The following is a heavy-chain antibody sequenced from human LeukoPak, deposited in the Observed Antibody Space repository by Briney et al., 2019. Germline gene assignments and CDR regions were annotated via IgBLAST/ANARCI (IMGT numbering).Heavy chain of an antibody. Sequence: PSETLSLTCAVSGGSFSGYYWSWIRQPPGKGLEWIGYIHYSGSTDYNPSLKSRLTISVETSKNQFSLNLSSVTAADTAVYYCARGFRGGHFDYWGQGTLVTVSS. V-gene: IGHV4-59*01. J-gene: IGHJ4*02. D-gene: IGHD3-16*01. CDR1: GGSFSGYY. CDR3: ARGFRGGHFDY. CDR2: IHYSGST.